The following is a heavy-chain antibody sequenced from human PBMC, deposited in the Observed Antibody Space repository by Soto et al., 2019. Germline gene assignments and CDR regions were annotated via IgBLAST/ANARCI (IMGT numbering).Heavy chain of an antibody. J-gene: IGHJ6*02. Sequence: SLRLSCAASGFTFDDYAMHWVRQAPGKGLEWVSGISWNSGSIGYADSVKGRFTISRDNAKNSLYLQMNSLRAEDTALYYCAKDITMVRGVMGGMDVSGQATTVTVSS. D-gene: IGHD3-10*01. V-gene: IGHV3-9*01. CDR2: ISWNSGSI. CDR3: AKDITMVRGVMGGMDV. CDR1: GFTFDDYA.